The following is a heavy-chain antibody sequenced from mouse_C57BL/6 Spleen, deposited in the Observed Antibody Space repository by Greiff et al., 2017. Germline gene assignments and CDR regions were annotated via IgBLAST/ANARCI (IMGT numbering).Heavy chain of an antibody. J-gene: IGHJ2*01. V-gene: IGHV1-69*01. D-gene: IGHD2-4*01. CDR1: GYTFTSYW. CDR2: IDPSDSYT. Sequence: VKQSCKASGYTFTSYWMHWVKQRPGQGLEWIGEIDPSDSYTNYNQKFKGKSTLTVDKSSSTAYMQLSSLTSEDSAVYYCARRDYDVGYYFDYWGQGTTLTVSS. CDR3: ARRDYDVGYYFDY.